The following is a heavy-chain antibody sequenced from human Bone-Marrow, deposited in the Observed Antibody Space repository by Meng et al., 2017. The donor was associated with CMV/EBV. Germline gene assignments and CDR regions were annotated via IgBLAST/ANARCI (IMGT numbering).Heavy chain of an antibody. D-gene: IGHD2-2*01. CDR2: ISYDGSNK. J-gene: IGHJ6*02. CDR3: ARDYGVVVPAAIGNYYYGMAV. CDR1: GFTFSSYA. Sequence: GESLKISCAASGFTFSSYAMHWVRQAPGKGLEWVAVISYDGSNKYYADSVKGRFTISRDNSKNTLYLQMNSLRAEDTAVYYCARDYGVVVPAAIGNYYYGMAVWGQGNTVNVSS. V-gene: IGHV3-30-3*01.